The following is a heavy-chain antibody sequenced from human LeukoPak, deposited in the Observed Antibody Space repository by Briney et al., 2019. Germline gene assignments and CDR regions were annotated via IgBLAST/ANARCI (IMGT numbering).Heavy chain of an antibody. CDR1: GGSFSGYS. Sequence: PSETLSLTCAVYGGSFSGYSWSWIRQPPGKGLEWIGEINHSGSTNYNPSLKSRVTISVDTSKNQFSLKLSSVTAANTAVYYCARSDYYDNAFDIWGQGTMVTVSS. J-gene: IGHJ3*02. V-gene: IGHV4-34*01. D-gene: IGHD3-22*01. CDR2: INHSGST. CDR3: ARSDYYDNAFDI.